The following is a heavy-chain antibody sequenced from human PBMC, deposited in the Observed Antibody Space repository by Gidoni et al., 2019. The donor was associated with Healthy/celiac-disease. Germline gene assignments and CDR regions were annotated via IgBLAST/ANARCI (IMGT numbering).Heavy chain of an antibody. CDR3: AKGLYSGYEYYYGMDV. J-gene: IGHJ6*02. CDR2: ISGSGGST. D-gene: IGHD5-12*01. V-gene: IGHV3-23*01. Sequence: EVQLLESGGGLVQPGGSLRLSCAASGFTFSSYAMSWVRQAPGKGLEWVSAISGSGGSTYYADSVKGRFTISRDNSKNTLYLQMNSLRAEDTAVYYCAKGLYSGYEYYYGMDVWGQGTTVTVSS. CDR1: GFTFSSYA.